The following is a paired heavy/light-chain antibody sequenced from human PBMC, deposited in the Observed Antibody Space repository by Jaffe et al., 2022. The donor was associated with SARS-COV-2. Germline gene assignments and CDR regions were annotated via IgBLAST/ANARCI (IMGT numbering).Light chain of an antibody. CDR1: QSVLHNSYNKNF. J-gene: IGKJ4*01. CDR3: QQYYLLPLT. Sequence: DIVMTQFPDSLAVSLGERATINCKSSQSVLHNSYNKNFLAWYQQKPGQPPKLLLYLASTRESGVPDRFSGSASGTDFTLTISSLQAEDVALYYCQQYYLLPLTFGGGTKVEIK. V-gene: IGKV4-1*01. CDR2: LAS.
Heavy chain of an antibody. V-gene: IGHV3-74*01. CDR3: AGQQYDSPVDY. D-gene: IGHD3-22*01. Sequence: EVQLVESGGALVQPGGSLRLSCAVSGFTFSNYWMHWVRQAPGKGLVWVARINTDGSYTSYADSAKGRFTISRDNAKNTLYLQMSSLRAEDTALYYCAGQQYDSPVDYWGLGTLVTVSS. J-gene: IGHJ4*02. CDR1: GFTFSNYW. CDR2: INTDGSYT.